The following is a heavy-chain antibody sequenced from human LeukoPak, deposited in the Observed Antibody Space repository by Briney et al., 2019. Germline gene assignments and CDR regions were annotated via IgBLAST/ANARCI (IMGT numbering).Heavy chain of an antibody. CDR1: GFTFSSYA. CDR3: ARDPGPRRDDYSSYYYYYGMDV. CDR2: ISYDGSNK. V-gene: IGHV3-30-3*01. D-gene: IGHD4-11*01. J-gene: IGHJ6*02. Sequence: PGGSLRLSCAASGFTFSSYAMHWVRQAPGKGLEWVAVISYDGSNKYYADSVKGRFIISRDNSKNTLYLQMNSLRAEDTAVYYCARDPGPRRDDYSSYYYYYGMDVWGQGTTVTVSS.